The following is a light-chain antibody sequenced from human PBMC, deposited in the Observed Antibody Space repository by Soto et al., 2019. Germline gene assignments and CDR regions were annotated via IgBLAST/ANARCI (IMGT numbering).Light chain of an antibody. J-gene: IGKJ5*01. Sequence: EVLLTQSPAALSLSPGETATLSCRASHSVVDNLAWYQQRPGQAPRLLIYRATSRATGVPARLSGSGTGTEFSLTIRSLQSEDFAVYYCQQYDVWPPITFGQGTRLELK. CDR3: QQYDVWPPIT. CDR1: HSVVDN. V-gene: IGKV3-15*01. CDR2: RAT.